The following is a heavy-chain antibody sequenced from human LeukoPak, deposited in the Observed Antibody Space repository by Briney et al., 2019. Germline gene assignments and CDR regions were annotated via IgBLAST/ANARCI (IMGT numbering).Heavy chain of an antibody. Sequence: GASVTVSCKASGYTFPDYHMHWVRPAAGQGLAGLGWINPNSGGTNYAQKFQGRVTMTRDTSSSTAYMELSRLRSDDTAVYYCARALQSYYDFWSGYYVRWGEGPLVSVSS. V-gene: IGHV1-2*02. CDR3: ARALQSYYDFWSGYYVR. J-gene: IGHJ4*02. CDR2: INPNSGGT. CDR1: GYTFPDYH. D-gene: IGHD3-3*01.